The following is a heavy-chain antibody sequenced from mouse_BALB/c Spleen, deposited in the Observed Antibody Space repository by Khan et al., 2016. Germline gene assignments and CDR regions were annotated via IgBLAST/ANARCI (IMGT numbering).Heavy chain of an antibody. CDR1: GYSFTRYW. CDR3: TRSAYGTHPYYAMDY. CDR2: IHPSDSVS. Sequence: QVQLQQPGTELVRPGASVKLSCKASGYSFTRYWMNWVKQRPGQGLEWIGMIHPSDSVSRLNQKFKDKATLTVDNSSSIAYMQLSSPTSEDSAVYCCTRSAYGTHPYYAMDYWGQGTSVTVSS. J-gene: IGHJ4*01. V-gene: IGHV1-61*01. D-gene: IGHD2-1*01.